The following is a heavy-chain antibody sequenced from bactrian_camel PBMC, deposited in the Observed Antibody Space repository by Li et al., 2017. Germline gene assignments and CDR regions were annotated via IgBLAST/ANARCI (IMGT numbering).Heavy chain of an antibody. J-gene: IGHJ4*01. Sequence: VQLVESGGGSAQAGGSLRLSCVTSGFAFSDYPITWVRQAPGKGFEWVSSINSRFITDYPNSVKGRFTISRDNAKNTVYFQLNSLTSDDTGMYFCLVGFDYWGRGTQVTVS. V-gene: IGHV3S35*01. CDR2: INSRFIT. CDR3: LVGFDY. D-gene: IGHD5*01. CDR1: GFAFSDYP.